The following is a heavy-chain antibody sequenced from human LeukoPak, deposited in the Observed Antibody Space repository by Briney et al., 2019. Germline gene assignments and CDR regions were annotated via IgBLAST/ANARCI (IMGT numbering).Heavy chain of an antibody. Sequence: GASVKVSCEASGGTLSSYAISWVRQAPGQGLEWMGGIIPIFGTANYAQKFQGRVTITADESTSTAYMELSSLRSEDTAVYYCATDSAGWYSGGFDYWGQGTLVTVSS. CDR2: IIPIFGTA. J-gene: IGHJ4*02. CDR3: ATDSAGWYSGGFDY. CDR1: GGTLSSYA. D-gene: IGHD6-19*01. V-gene: IGHV1-69*13.